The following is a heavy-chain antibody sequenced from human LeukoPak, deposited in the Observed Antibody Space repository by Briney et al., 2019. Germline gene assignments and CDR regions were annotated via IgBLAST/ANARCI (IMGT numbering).Heavy chain of an antibody. CDR1: GYSISSGYY. V-gene: IGHV4-38-2*01. CDR2: IYHSGST. J-gene: IGHJ4*02. D-gene: IGHD1-26*01. Sequence: SETLSLTCAVSGYSISSGYYWGWIRQPPGKGLEWIGSIYHSGSTYYNPSLKSRVTISVDTSKNQFSLKLSSVTAADTAVYYCAILGSRRIFDYWGQGTLVTVSS. CDR3: AILGSRRIFDY.